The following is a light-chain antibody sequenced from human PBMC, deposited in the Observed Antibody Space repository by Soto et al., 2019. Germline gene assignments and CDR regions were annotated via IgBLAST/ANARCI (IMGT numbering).Light chain of an antibody. CDR2: ATS. CDR1: RSVDTD. V-gene: IGKV3-15*01. J-gene: IGKJ1*01. CDR3: HQYYNRPPWT. Sequence: EIVMAQSPATLSVSPGDSATLSCRASRSVDTDLAWYQQKPGQAPRLLVFATSARATGVPDRFRGSRSGTDFTLTISSLQPEDSATYYCHQYYNRPPWTFGQGTKVDSK.